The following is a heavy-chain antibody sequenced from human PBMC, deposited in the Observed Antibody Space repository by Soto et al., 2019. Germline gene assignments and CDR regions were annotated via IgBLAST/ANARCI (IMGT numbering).Heavy chain of an antibody. J-gene: IGHJ4*02. Sequence: EVQLVESGGGLVQPGGSLRLSCADSGFNFSSYSMKWVRQAPGKGLEWVSYISRSSNTIYYADSVKGRFTISRDNAKNSRYLHMPSLRAEESAVYYWARAPPSGGGTLWAVHMGSVIAYGCKGTLVTVSA. CDR1: GFNFSSYS. D-gene: IGHD6-19*01. CDR3: ARAPPSGGGTLWAVHMGSVIAY. V-gene: IGHV3-48*01. CDR2: ISRSSNTI.